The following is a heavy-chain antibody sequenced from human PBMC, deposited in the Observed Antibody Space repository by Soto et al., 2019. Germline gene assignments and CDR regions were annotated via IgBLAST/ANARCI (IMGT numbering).Heavy chain of an antibody. Sequence: EMKLLESGGGLVQPGGSLRLSCAASGFPFSDYAMSWVRQAPGMGLQWVSVISSRGGDTYYADSVRGRFTISRDNSKSTLSLQMNSLRAEDTAIYYCAKDLFPALSGKDYYYGLDVWGPGTTVTVSS. CDR2: ISSRGGDT. V-gene: IGHV3-23*01. CDR1: GFPFSDYA. CDR3: AKDLFPALSGKDYYYGLDV. J-gene: IGHJ6*02. D-gene: IGHD1-20*01.